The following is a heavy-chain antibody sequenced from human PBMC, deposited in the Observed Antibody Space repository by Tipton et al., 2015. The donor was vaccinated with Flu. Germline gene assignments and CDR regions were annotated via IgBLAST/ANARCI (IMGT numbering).Heavy chain of an antibody. CDR3: ARKLYSSLYYYYYGMDV. CDR1: GGSISSSSYY. J-gene: IGHJ6*02. D-gene: IGHD6-6*01. Sequence: LRLSCTVSGGSISSSSYYWGWIRQPPGKGLEWIGSIYYSGSTYYNPSLKSRVTISVDTSKNQFSLKLSSVTAADTAVYYCARKLYSSLYYYYYGMDVWDQGTTVTVSS. V-gene: IGHV4-39*01. CDR2: IYYSGST.